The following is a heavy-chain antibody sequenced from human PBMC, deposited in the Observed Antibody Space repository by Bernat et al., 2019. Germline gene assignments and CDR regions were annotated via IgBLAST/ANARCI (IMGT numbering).Heavy chain of an antibody. Sequence: QVQLVESGGGVVQPGRSLRVSCAASGFTFRSYAMHWVRQAPGKGLEWVAVLSNDGSFKYYADSVKGRFTISRDNSKYTLYLQMNSLRPEDTAVYYCAREGLEMNGIAAAGTFDYWGQGTLVTVSS. CDR3: AREGLEMNGIAAAGTFDY. CDR2: LSNDGSFK. CDR1: GFTFRSYA. V-gene: IGHV3-30*01. D-gene: IGHD6-13*01. J-gene: IGHJ4*02.